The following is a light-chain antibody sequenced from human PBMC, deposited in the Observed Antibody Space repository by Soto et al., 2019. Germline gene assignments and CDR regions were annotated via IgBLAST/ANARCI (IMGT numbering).Light chain of an antibody. CDR1: QNVYTN. CDR3: QQYGSSPY. Sequence: ETVMTQSPATLSVSPGETATLSCRASQNVYTNLAWYQQKPGQAPRLVLYGASTRATGVPARFSGSGSGTDFTLTISRLEPEDFAVYYCQQYGSSPYFGGGTKVDIK. V-gene: IGKV3-20*01. CDR2: GAS. J-gene: IGKJ4*01.